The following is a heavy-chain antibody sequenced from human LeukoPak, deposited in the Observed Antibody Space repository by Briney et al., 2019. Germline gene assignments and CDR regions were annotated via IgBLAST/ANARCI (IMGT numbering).Heavy chain of an antibody. D-gene: IGHD5-24*01. J-gene: IGHJ6*03. Sequence: SVTVSFKASGGTSNSYAISWVRQAPGQGLEWMGGIIPLFGTANYAQELQGRVTFTTDESASTAYMEVSSLRSEDAAVYYCASGSLGDGYGVGDYYQYMDVWGKGTTVTVSS. CDR2: IIPLFGTA. V-gene: IGHV1-69*05. CDR3: ASGSLGDGYGVGDYYQYMDV. CDR1: GGTSNSYA.